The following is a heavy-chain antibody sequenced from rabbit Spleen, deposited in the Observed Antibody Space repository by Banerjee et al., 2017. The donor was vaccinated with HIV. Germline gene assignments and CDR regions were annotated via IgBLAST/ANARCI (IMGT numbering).Heavy chain of an antibody. CDR2: IVASDGST. CDR3: ARFWGF. Sequence: QSLQESGGGLFQPGGSLALTCTASGFSFSSSYYMCWVRQAPGKGLEWIGCIVASDGSTKYASWAKGRFTISKTSSTTMILQVTSLTAADTATYFCARFWGFWGQGPWSPS. J-gene: IGHJ3*01. V-gene: IGHV1S40*01. CDR1: GFSFSSSYY. D-gene: IGHD3-1*01.